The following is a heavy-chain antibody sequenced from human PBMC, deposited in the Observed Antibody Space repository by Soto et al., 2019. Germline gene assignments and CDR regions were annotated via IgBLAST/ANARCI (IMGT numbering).Heavy chain of an antibody. J-gene: IGHJ4*02. CDR3: ATHWRGYCSGGSCYPTDY. CDR1: GYTFTSYG. Sequence: ASVKVSCKASGYTFTSYGIHWVRQAPGQRLEWMGWINAANGDTNYAQKFQGRVTTTADESTSTAYMELSSLRSEDTAVYYCATHWRGYCSGGSCYPTDYWGQGTLVTVSS. D-gene: IGHD2-15*01. CDR2: INAANGDT. V-gene: IGHV1-3*01.